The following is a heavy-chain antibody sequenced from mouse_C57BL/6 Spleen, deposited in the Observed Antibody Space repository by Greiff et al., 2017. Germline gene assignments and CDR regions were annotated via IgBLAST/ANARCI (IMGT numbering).Heavy chain of an antibody. CDR2: INPYNGDT. J-gene: IGHJ1*03. Sequence: EVQLQQSGPELVKPGDSVKISCKASGYSFTGYFMNWVMQSHGKSLEWIGRINPYNGDTFYNQQFKGKATLPVDKSSSTAHMELRSLTSEDASVFYCAREAYGSSYGYFDVWGTGTTVTVS. D-gene: IGHD1-1*01. CDR1: GYSFTGYF. CDR3: AREAYGSSYGYFDV. V-gene: IGHV1-20*01.